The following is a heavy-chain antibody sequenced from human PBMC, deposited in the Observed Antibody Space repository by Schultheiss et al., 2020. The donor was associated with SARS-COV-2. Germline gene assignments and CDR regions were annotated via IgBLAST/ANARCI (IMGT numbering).Heavy chain of an antibody. CDR3: ARDQGYCSGGSCNAFYNYFDY. CDR1: GFTFSSYA. J-gene: IGHJ4*02. CDR2: ISYDGSNK. V-gene: IGHV3-30-3*01. D-gene: IGHD2-15*01. Sequence: GGSLRLSCAASGFTFSSYAMHWVRQAPGKGLEWVAVISYDGSNKYYADSVKGRFTISRDNSKNTLYLQMNSLRAEDTAVYYCARDQGYCSGGSCNAFYNYFDYWGQGTLVTVSS.